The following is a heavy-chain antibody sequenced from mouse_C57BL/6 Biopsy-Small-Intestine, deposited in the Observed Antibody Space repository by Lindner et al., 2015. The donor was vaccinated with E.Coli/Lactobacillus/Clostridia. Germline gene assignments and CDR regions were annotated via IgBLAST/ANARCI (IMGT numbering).Heavy chain of an antibody. D-gene: IGHD6-1*01. Sequence: SVKVSCKASGYTFTGYYMHWVRQAPGQGLEWMGWINPNSGGTNYAQKFQGRVTMTRDTSISTAYMELSRLRSDDTAVYYCARAYSVTMPHFDYWGQGTLVTVSS. V-gene: IGHV1-53*01. CDR2: INPNSGGT. J-gene: IGHJ4*01. CDR3: ARAYSVTMPHFDY. CDR1: GYTFTGYY.